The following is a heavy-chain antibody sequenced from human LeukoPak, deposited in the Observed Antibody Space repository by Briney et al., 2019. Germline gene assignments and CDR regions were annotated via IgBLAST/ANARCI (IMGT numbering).Heavy chain of an antibody. CDR2: IIPILGIT. D-gene: IGHD4-23*01. V-gene: IGHV1-69*04. Sequence: ASVKVSCKASGGTFSNYAITWVRQAPGQGLEWMGKIIPILGITNYAQKFQGRVTITADKSTSTAYMELSSLRSEDTAVYYCASFDYGGNSDWGQGTLVTVSS. CDR1: GGTFSNYA. CDR3: ASFDYGGNSD. J-gene: IGHJ4*02.